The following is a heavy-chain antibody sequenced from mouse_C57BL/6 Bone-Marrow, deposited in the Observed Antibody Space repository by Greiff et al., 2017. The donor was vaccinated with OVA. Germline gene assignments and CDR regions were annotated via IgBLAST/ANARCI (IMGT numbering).Heavy chain of an antibody. CDR2: INPYNGGT. D-gene: IGHD2-3*01. CDR1: GYTFTDYY. V-gene: IGHV1-19*01. Sequence: EVKLQESGPVLVKPGASVKMSCKASGYTFTDYYMNWVKQSHGKSLEWIGVINPYNGGTSYNQKFKGKATLTVDKSSSTAYMELNSLTSEDSAVYCCARCDGYPFDYWGQGTTLTVSS. CDR3: ARCDGYPFDY. J-gene: IGHJ2*01.